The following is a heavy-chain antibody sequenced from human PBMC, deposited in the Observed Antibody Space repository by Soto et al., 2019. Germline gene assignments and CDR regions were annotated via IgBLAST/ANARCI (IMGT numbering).Heavy chain of an antibody. CDR2: TYYRSKWYN. CDR1: GDSVSSNSAA. D-gene: IGHD6-19*01. CDR3: ARAAGTIAVAGYYYYYGMEV. J-gene: IGHJ6*02. Sequence: PSQTLSLTCAISGDSVSSNSAAWNWIRQSPSRGLEWLGRTYYRSKWYNDYAVSVKSRITINPDTSKNQFSLQLNSVTPEDTAVYYCARAAGTIAVAGYYYYYGMEVWGQGTTVTVSS. V-gene: IGHV6-1*01.